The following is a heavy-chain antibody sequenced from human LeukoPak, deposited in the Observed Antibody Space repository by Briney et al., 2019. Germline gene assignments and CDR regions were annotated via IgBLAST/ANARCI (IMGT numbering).Heavy chain of an antibody. CDR1: GFTFSSYA. Sequence: GGSLRLSCAASGFTFSSYAMIWVRQVPGKGPQWVSAISGSSGKTYYADSVKGRFTISRDNSKNTLYLQMSSLRAEDTAVYYCAKGRGATVVANFDYWGQGTLVTVSS. J-gene: IGHJ4*02. V-gene: IGHV3-23*01. D-gene: IGHD4-23*01. CDR2: ISGSSGKT. CDR3: AKGRGATVVANFDY.